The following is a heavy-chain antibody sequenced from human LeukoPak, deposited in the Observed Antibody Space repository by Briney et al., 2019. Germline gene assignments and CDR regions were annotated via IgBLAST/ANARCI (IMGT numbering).Heavy chain of an antibody. J-gene: IGHJ5*02. D-gene: IGHD3-9*01. Sequence: PGGSLRLSCAASGFTVSSNYMSWVRQAPGKGLEWVSVIYSGGSTYYVDSVKGRFTISRDNSKNTLYLQMNSLRAEDTAVYYCARIDYDILTGYYYHHWGQGTLVTVSS. CDR2: IYSGGST. CDR1: GFTVSSNY. V-gene: IGHV3-66*01. CDR3: ARIDYDILTGYYYHH.